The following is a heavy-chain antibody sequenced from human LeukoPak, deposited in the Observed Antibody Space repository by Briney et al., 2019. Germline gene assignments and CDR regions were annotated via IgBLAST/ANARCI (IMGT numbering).Heavy chain of an antibody. CDR3: ARSHSNYDYFDY. Sequence: PSETLSLTCAVSGGSISSGGYSWSWIRQPPGKGLEWIGYIYHSGSTYYNPSLKSRVTISADRSKNQFSLKLSSVTAADTAVYYCARSHSNYDYFDYWGQGTLVTVSS. V-gene: IGHV4-30-2*01. D-gene: IGHD4-4*01. J-gene: IGHJ4*02. CDR2: IYHSGST. CDR1: GGSISSGGYS.